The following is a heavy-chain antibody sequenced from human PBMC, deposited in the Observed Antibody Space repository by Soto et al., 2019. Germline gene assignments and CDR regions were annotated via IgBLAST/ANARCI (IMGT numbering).Heavy chain of an antibody. D-gene: IGHD6-13*01. CDR2: IWYDGSNK. J-gene: IGHJ4*02. V-gene: IGHV3-33*01. CDR3: ARDTPTGIAAAGIFDY. Sequence: PGGSLRLSCAASGFTFSSYGMHWVRQAPGKGLEWVAVIWYDGSNKYYADSVKGRFTISRDNSKNTLYLQMNSLRAEDTAVYYCARDTPTGIAAAGIFDYWGQGTLVTVSS. CDR1: GFTFSSYG.